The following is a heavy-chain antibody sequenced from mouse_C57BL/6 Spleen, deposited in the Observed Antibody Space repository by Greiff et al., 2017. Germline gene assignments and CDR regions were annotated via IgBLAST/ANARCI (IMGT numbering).Heavy chain of an antibody. CDR2: IDPSDSYT. CDR1: GYTFTSYW. Sequence: VQLQQPGAELVMPGASVKLSCKASGYTFTSYWMHWVKQRPGQGLEWIGEIDPSDSYTNYNQKFKGKSTLTVDKSSSTASMQISSLTSEDSAVYYCAGLSRGYFDVWGTGTTVTVSS. D-gene: IGHD2-2*01. V-gene: IGHV1-69*01. CDR3: AGLSRGYFDV. J-gene: IGHJ1*03.